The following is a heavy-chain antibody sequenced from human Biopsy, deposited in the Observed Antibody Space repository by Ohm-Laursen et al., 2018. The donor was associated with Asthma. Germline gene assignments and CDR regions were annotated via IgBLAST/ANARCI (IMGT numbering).Heavy chain of an antibody. CDR1: GITLARCG. V-gene: IGHV1-3*01. Sequence: GPSDTHSYRAYGITLARCGVRWESQAAGQWLEWMGWINAGNGNTKYSQKFQGRVTISRDTSASTAYKDLSSLRSEDTAVYYCARTYYDFLTWQFNDAFAMWGQGTMVTVSS. D-gene: IGHD3-9*01. CDR3: ARTYYDFLTWQFNDAFAM. J-gene: IGHJ3*02. CDR2: INAGNGNT.